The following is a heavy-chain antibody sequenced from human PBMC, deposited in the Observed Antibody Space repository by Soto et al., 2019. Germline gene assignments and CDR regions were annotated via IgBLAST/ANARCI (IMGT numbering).Heavy chain of an antibody. J-gene: IGHJ4*02. V-gene: IGHV4-34*01. Sequence: SETLPLTCAVXGGTFRGYNWTSIRQPPGTGRERIGEINHSGSTNSNPSRKSRVTISVDPSKNQFSLKLTSVTAADTAVYYCGRDKFTGIFDYWGKGTLVS. D-gene: IGHD2-8*02. CDR3: GRDKFTGIFDY. CDR2: INHSGST. CDR1: GGTFRGYN.